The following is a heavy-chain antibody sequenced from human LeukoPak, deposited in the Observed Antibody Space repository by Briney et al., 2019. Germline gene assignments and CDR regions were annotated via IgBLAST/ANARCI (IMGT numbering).Heavy chain of an antibody. J-gene: IGHJ4*02. V-gene: IGHV3-23*01. CDR3: AKGPIVVVPAAMPEGSFDY. D-gene: IGHD2-2*01. CDR1: GFTLSSYA. Sequence: GGSLRLSRAASGFTLSSYAMNWVRQAPGKGLEWVSAISGSGGSTYYADSVKGRFTISRDTSKNTLYLQMNSLRAEDTAVYYCAKGPIVVVPAAMPEGSFDYWGQGTLVTFSS. CDR2: ISGSGGST.